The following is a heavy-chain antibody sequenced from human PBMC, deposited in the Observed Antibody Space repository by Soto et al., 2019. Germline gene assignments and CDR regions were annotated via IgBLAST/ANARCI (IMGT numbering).Heavy chain of an antibody. Sequence: PSETLSLTCTVSGASIASSYYFWGWIRQPPGKGLEWVGSVYYGGNTYYSPSLKTPVTVSVDTSKSQFSLKLTSVTAADTAVYFCARLFFKLGVDRPRLSYFDYWGPGISVTVSS. CDR3: ARLFFKLGVDRPRLSYFDY. J-gene: IGHJ4*02. CDR2: VYYGGNT. D-gene: IGHD6-13*01. CDR1: GASIASSYYF. V-gene: IGHV4-39*01.